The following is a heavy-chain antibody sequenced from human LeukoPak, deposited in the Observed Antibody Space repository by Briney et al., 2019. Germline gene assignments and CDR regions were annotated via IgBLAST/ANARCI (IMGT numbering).Heavy chain of an antibody. Sequence: ASVKVSCKASGYTFTGYYMHWVRQAPGQGLEWMGWINPNSGNTGYAQKFQGRVTMTRNTSISTAYMELSSLRSEDTAVYYCARRVGYYDSSGYYCLGYWGQGTLVTVSS. V-gene: IGHV1-8*02. D-gene: IGHD3-22*01. J-gene: IGHJ4*02. CDR3: ARRVGYYDSSGYYCLGY. CDR2: INPNSGNT. CDR1: GYTFTGYY.